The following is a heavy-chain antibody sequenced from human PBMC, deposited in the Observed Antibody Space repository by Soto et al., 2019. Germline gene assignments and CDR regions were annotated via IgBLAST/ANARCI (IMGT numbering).Heavy chain of an antibody. CDR1: AYSFTSYD. CDR3: ARGGRMGDYYYDMDV. CDR2: MNSKSGNT. Sequence: QVQLVQSGAEVKKPGASVKVSCEASAYSFTSYDINWVRQATGQGLEWMGWMNSKSGNTAYAQKFQGRVTMARNTAIMTAYMELSSLRSEDTAVYYCARGGRMGDYYYDMDVWGKGTTVTVSS. V-gene: IGHV1-8*01. J-gene: IGHJ6*03. D-gene: IGHD3-16*01.